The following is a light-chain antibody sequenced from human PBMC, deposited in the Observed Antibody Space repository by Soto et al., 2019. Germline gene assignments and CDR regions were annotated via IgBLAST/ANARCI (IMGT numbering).Light chain of an antibody. CDR3: SSYVGTNSYV. CDR1: SSDVGGYNY. Sequence: QSVRTQPPSASGSPGQSVTFSCTGTSSDVGGYNYVSWYQHHPGKAPKLIIYEVYKRPSGVPDRLSGSKSGNTAALTVSGLQAEDEADYYCSSYVGTNSYVFGTGTKVTVL. J-gene: IGLJ1*01. V-gene: IGLV2-8*01. CDR2: EVY.